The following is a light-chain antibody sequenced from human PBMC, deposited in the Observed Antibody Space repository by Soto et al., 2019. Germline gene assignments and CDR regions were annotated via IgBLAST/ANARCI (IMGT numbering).Light chain of an antibody. V-gene: IGKV1-5*01. CDR1: QSISIW. CDR2: DAS. J-gene: IGKJ2*01. Sequence: DIQMTQSPSTLSASVGDRVTITCRASQSISIWLAWYQQKPGKVPKLLIYDASSLQSGVPSRFSGSGSGTECTLTISILQPDDFATYYCQQYDSWPNTFGQGTKLGI. CDR3: QQYDSWPNT.